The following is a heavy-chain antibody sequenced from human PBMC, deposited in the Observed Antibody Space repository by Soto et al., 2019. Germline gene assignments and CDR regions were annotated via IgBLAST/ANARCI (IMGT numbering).Heavy chain of an antibody. V-gene: IGHV4-4*07. CDR2: FYTTGTT. D-gene: IGHD3-16*02. Sequence: PPETLSLTCTLTGDSISSYPWSWLRQAAGKGLEWIGRFYTTGTTTYNPSLQRRVSMSVDTSRNQFSLKVNSVTAADTAVYYCATESRSYRSFDFWGQGTLVTVSS. CDR3: ATESRSYRSFDF. J-gene: IGHJ4*02. CDR1: GDSISSYP.